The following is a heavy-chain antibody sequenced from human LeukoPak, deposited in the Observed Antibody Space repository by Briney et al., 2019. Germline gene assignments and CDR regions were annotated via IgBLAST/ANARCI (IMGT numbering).Heavy chain of an antibody. CDR1: GGSIRSGGYY. J-gene: IGHJ4*02. CDR2: IYDSGGT. Sequence: TPSLTCTVSGGSIRSGGYYWSWIRQHPGKGLEWIGHIYDSGGTYYNPPLKSRVTISGDTSKNQFSLKLSSVTAADTAVYYCARERAGSGSDYWGQGIPVTVSS. V-gene: IGHV4-31*03. CDR3: ARERAGSGSDY. D-gene: IGHD3-10*01.